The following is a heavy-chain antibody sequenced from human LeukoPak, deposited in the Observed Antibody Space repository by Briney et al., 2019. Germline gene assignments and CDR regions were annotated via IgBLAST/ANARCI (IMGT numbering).Heavy chain of an antibody. CDR3: ANGDDSSGYYYSWTY. Sequence: GGSLRLSCAASGFTFSSYWMSWVRQAPGKGLEWVSGIRWNSGGIAYADSVKGRFTISRDNAKNSLYLQMNSLRAEDTALYYCANGDDSSGYYYSWTYWGQGTLVTVSS. V-gene: IGHV3-9*01. CDR2: IRWNSGGI. CDR1: GFTFSSYW. J-gene: IGHJ4*02. D-gene: IGHD3-22*01.